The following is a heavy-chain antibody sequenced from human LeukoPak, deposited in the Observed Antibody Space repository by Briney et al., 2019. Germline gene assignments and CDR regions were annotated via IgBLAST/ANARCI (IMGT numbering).Heavy chain of an antibody. V-gene: IGHV1-2*06. CDR1: GYTFTGYY. CDR3: ARDRRPYYYDSSGLNYFDY. Sequence: AASVKVSCKASGYTFTGYYVHWVRQAPGQGLEWMGRINPNSGDTNYVQKLQGSVTMTTDTSTSTAYMELRSLRSDDTAVYYCARDRRPYYYDSSGLNYFDYWGQGTLVTVSS. CDR2: INPNSGDT. D-gene: IGHD3-22*01. J-gene: IGHJ4*02.